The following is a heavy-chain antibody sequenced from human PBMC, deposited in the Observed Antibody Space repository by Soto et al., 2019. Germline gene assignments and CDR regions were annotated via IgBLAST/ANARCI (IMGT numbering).Heavy chain of an antibody. Sequence: QVQLQESGPGLMKPSQTLSLTCTVSGGSISSGDYYWSWIRQPPGKGLEWIGYIYYSGSTYYNPSLKSRVSISVDTYKNQFSLKLGSVIAADTAVYYCASILRFLEWSPDQFDYWGQGTLVTVSS. CDR1: GGSISSGDYY. D-gene: IGHD3-3*01. V-gene: IGHV4-30-4*01. CDR2: IYYSGST. J-gene: IGHJ4*02. CDR3: ASILRFLEWSPDQFDY.